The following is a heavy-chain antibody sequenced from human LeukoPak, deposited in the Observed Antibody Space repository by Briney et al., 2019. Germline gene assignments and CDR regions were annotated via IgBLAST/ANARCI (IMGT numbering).Heavy chain of an antibody. D-gene: IGHD4-17*01. CDR3: ARDYGDYYFDY. CDR2: INPDSGAT. CDR1: GYTFSDYY. Sequence: ASVKVSCKTSGYTFSDYYVHWVRQAPGQGFERMGWINPDSGATNYAQKFQGRVTMTRDTSISTAYMELSRLRSDDTAVYYCARDYGDYYFDYWGQGTLVTVSS. V-gene: IGHV1-2*02. J-gene: IGHJ4*02.